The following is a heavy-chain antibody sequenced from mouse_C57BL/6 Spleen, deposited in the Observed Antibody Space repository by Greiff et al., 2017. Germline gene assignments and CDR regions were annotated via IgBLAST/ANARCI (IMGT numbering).Heavy chain of an antibody. D-gene: IGHD4-1*01. V-gene: IGHV1-5*01. CDR2: IYPGNSDT. CDR1: GYTFPSYW. Sequence: VQLQQSGTVLARPGASVKMSCKTSGYTFPSYWMHWVKQRPGQGLEWIVAIYPGNSDTSYNQKFKGKAKLTAVTSASTAYMGLSSLTNEDSAVYYTTRYATGTGVYALDYWGQGTSVTVSS. CDR3: TRYATGTGVYALDY. J-gene: IGHJ4*01.